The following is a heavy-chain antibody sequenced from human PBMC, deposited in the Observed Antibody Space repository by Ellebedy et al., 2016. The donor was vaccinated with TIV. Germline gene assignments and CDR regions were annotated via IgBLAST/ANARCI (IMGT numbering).Heavy chain of an antibody. Sequence: GGSLRLSCAASGFTFSNAWMNWVRQAPGKGLEWVGRIKSKTDGGAADYAAPVKCRFTISRDDSKNTLYLQMNSLKTEDTAVYFCTKVYRYNYDSVWGQGTLVTVSS. CDR1: GFTFSNAW. J-gene: IGHJ4*02. V-gene: IGHV3-15*01. D-gene: IGHD5-18*01. CDR2: IKSKTDGGAA. CDR3: TKVYRYNYDSV.